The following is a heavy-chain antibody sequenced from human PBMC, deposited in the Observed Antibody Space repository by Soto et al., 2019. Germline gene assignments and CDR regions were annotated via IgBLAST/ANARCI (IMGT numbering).Heavy chain of an antibody. CDR1: GGSISSGGYY. V-gene: IGHV4-31*03. D-gene: IGHD2-15*01. CDR2: IYYSGST. J-gene: IGHJ4*02. Sequence: QVQLQESDPGLVKPSQTLSLTCTVSGGSISSGGYYWSWIRQHPGKGLEWIGYIYYSGSTYYNPSLKSRVTISVDTSKNQFSLKLSSVTAADTAVYYCARDRAGYCSGGSCHRYFDYWGQGTLVTVSS. CDR3: ARDRAGYCSGGSCHRYFDY.